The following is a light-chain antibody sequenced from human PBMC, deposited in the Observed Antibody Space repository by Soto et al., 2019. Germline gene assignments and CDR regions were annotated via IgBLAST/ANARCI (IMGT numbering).Light chain of an antibody. V-gene: IGKV3-15*01. CDR2: GAS. CDR3: HQYNKWPLFT. J-gene: IGKJ3*01. Sequence: EVVLTQSPATLSVSPGERATLSCRASQTVGTNLAWYQQRPGQAPRLLIYGASTRATGIPARFSGSGSGSDFTLTISSLQSDDFAVYYCHQYNKWPLFTFGPGTRVYNK. CDR1: QTVGTN.